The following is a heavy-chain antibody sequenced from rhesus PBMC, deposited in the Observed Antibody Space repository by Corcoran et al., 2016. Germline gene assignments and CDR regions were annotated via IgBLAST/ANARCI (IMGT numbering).Heavy chain of an antibody. Sequence: EVQLVESGGGLVQPGGSLRLSCVASGFTFGDYGMYWVRPAPGKGREWVSFITNTGRTIYYPDSVKGRFTVSRDNAKNSLSLHMNNLRVEDTAVYFCSGSNWSTRRYYFDYWGQGVLVTVSS. J-gene: IGHJ4*01. CDR2: ITNTGRTI. CDR1: GFTFGDYG. V-gene: IGHV3-7*01. CDR3: SGSNWSTRRYYFDY. D-gene: IGHD6-13*01.